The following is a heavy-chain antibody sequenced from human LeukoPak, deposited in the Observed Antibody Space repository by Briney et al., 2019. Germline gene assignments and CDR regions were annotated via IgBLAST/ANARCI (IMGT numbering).Heavy chain of an antibody. V-gene: IGHV1-46*01. CDR2: IDPSRGWT. J-gene: IGHJ4*02. Sequence: APVKVSCKASGYAFGTYFIHWMRQAPGQGLEWLGRIDPSRGWTHLPRKFQGRVTVTRDTSTTTVDMELSSLTSEDTALYYCVREMDGGDFDYWGQGTLVTVSS. CDR3: VREMDGGDFDY. CDR1: GYAFGTYF. D-gene: IGHD3-10*01.